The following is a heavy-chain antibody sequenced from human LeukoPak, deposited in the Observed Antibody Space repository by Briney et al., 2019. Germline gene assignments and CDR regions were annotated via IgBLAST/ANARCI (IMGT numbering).Heavy chain of an antibody. CDR2: IYSGGNT. V-gene: IGHV3-53*01. Sequence: PGGSLRLSCAASGFTVSSNYMSWVRQAPGKGLEWVSVIYSGGNTNYADSVKGRFTISRDNSKNTLFLQMNSLRAEDTAVYYCARDSVDGSGTYYSDSPDYWGQGTLVTVSS. J-gene: IGHJ4*02. CDR3: ARDSVDGSGTYYSDSPDY. D-gene: IGHD3-10*01. CDR1: GFTVSSNY.